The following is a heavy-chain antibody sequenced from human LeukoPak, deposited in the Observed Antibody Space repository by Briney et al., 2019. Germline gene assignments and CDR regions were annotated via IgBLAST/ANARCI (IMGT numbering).Heavy chain of an antibody. J-gene: IGHJ5*02. V-gene: IGHV5-51*03. CDR1: GDSFTSYW. CDR2: LYPGDAGT. Sequence: GEGLKSSCKGSGDSFTSYWIGWVGRMPGKGREWMGFLYPGDAGTRYSPSFQGRGTISADKSIRTAYLQWSSLKASDTDMYYCARNIAAAEANWFDPWGQGTLVTVSS. CDR3: ARNIAAAEANWFDP. D-gene: IGHD6-13*01.